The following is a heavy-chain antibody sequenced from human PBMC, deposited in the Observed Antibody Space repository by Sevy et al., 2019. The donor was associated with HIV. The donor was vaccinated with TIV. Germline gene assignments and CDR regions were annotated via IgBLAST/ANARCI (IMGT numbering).Heavy chain of an antibody. V-gene: IGHV4-4*02. CDR2: VYHSGTT. J-gene: IGHJ4*02. Sequence: SETLSLTCSVSGASISRSYWWTWVRQSPGKGLEWIGEVYHSGTTNYNPSLKSRVSISVDTSKNQFSLKLTSVTAADTAIYFGARKHQYSDFWPHFFDYWGQGTLVTVSS. CDR1: GASISRSYW. D-gene: IGHD3-3*01. CDR3: ARKHQYSDFWPHFFDY.